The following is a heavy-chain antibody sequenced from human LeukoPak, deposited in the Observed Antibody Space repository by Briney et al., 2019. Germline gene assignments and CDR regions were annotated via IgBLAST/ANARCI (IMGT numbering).Heavy chain of an antibody. D-gene: IGHD2-2*01. Sequence: GTSVTVSCTVSGYTLTELSMHWVRQAPGKGLEWMGGFDPEDGETIYAQKFQGRVTMTEDTSTDTAYMELSSLRSEDTAVYYCMLGYCSSTSCPRIGWFDPWGQGTLVTVSS. CDR2: FDPEDGET. V-gene: IGHV1-24*01. CDR3: MLGYCSSTSCPRIGWFDP. CDR1: GYTLTELS. J-gene: IGHJ5*02.